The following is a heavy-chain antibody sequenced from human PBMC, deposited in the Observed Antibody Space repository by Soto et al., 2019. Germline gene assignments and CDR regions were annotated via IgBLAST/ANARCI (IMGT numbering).Heavy chain of an antibody. V-gene: IGHV6-1*01. CDR3: AREGDFWSGISDYYYMDV. CDR2: TYYRSKWYN. D-gene: IGHD3-3*01. CDR1: GDSVSSNSAA. Sequence: SQTLSLTCAISGDSVSSNSAAWNWIRQSPSRGLEWLGRTYYRSKWYNDYAVSVKSRITINPDTSKNQFSLQLNSVTPEDTAVYYCAREGDFWSGISDYYYMDVWGKGTTVTVSS. J-gene: IGHJ6*03.